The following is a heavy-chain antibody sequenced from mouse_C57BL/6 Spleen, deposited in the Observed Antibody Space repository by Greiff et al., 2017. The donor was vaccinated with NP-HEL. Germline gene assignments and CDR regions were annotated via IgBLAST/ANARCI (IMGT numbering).Heavy chain of an antibody. Sequence: DVHLVESGGGLVKPGGSLKLSCAASGFTFSSYAMSWVRQTPEKRLEWVATISDGGSYTYYPDNVKGRFTISGDNAKNNLYLQMSHLKSEDTAMYYCARDRVGQGFDYWGQGTTLTVSS. D-gene: IGHD3-3*01. CDR3: ARDRVGQGFDY. CDR2: ISDGGSYT. J-gene: IGHJ2*01. CDR1: GFTFSSYA. V-gene: IGHV5-4*01.